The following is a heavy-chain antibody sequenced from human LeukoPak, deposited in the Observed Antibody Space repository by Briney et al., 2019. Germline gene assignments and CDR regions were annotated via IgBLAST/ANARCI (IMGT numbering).Heavy chain of an antibody. CDR2: INPNSGST. Sequence: ASVKVSCKASGYTFTCYYMHWVRQAPGQGREGMGWINPNSGSTNYVQKFKGRVTMTRETSIRKDNMEMRKLRYDDTAVYYCASGECSGTSCYWRGKWFDPWGQGTLVTVSS. CDR3: ASGECSGTSCYWRGKWFDP. CDR1: GYTFTCYY. V-gene: IGHV1-2*02. J-gene: IGHJ5*02. D-gene: IGHD2-2*01.